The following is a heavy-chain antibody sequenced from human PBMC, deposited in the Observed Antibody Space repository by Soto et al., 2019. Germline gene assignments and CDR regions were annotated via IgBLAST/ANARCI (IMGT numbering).Heavy chain of an antibody. V-gene: IGHV4-31*03. CDR3: ARVGGNDSSGYPDY. CDR1: GGSISSGGYY. J-gene: IGHJ4*01. Sequence: SETLSLTCTVSGGSISSGGYYWSWIRQHPGRGLEWIGYIYYSGITYYKPSLKSRVTMSVDTSKNQFSLKLNSVTAADTAVYYCARVGGNDSSGYPDYWGQGTLVTVSS. D-gene: IGHD3-22*01. CDR2: IYYSGIT.